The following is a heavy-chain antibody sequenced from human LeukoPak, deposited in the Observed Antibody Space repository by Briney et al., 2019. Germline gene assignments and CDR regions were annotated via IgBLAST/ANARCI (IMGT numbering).Heavy chain of an antibody. CDR2: IYYSGST. CDR1: GGSISSGDYY. J-gene: IGHJ5*02. D-gene: IGHD2-2*01. V-gene: IGHV4-30-4*08. Sequence: PSQTLSLTXTVSGGSISSGDYYWSWIRQPPGKGLEWIGYIYYSGSTYYNPSLKSRVTISVDTSKHQFSLKLSSVTAADTAVYYCAGLLGYCSSTSCPNWFDPWGQGTLVTVSS. CDR3: AGLLGYCSSTSCPNWFDP.